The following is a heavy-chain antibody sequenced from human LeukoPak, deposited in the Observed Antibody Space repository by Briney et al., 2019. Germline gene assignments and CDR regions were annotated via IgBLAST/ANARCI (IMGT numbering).Heavy chain of an antibody. Sequence: SQTLSLTCTVSGGSISSGDYYWSWIRQPPGKGLEWIGYIYYSGSTHYNPSLKSRVTISVDTSKNQFSLKLSSVTAADTAVYYCASVDWSNAFDIWGQGTMVTVSS. J-gene: IGHJ3*02. CDR2: IYYSGST. V-gene: IGHV4-30-4*01. CDR3: ASVDWSNAFDI. D-gene: IGHD3-9*01. CDR1: GGSISSGDYY.